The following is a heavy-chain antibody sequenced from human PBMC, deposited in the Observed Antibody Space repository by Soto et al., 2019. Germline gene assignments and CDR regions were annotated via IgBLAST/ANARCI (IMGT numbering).Heavy chain of an antibody. Sequence: QITLKESGPPLVKPTQTLTLTCTFSGFSLSTSGVGVGWVRQPPGKALEWLALVYWDGEKRYSPSLKSRLTITXXTXKXXVVLTMTNVDPVDTATYYCAHRPNCWSTSCFYFDYWGQGILVTVSS. CDR3: AHRPNCWSTSCFYFDY. V-gene: IGHV2-5*02. D-gene: IGHD2-2*01. CDR2: VYWDGEK. CDR1: GFSLSTSGVG. J-gene: IGHJ4*02.